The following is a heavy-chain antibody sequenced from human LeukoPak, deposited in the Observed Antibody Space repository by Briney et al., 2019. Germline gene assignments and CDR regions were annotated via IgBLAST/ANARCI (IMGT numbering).Heavy chain of an antibody. CDR1: GFTFSSYG. Sequence: GGSLRLSCAASGFTFSSYGMHWVRQAPGKGLEWVAVIWYDGSNKYYADSVKGRFTISRDNSKNTLYLQMNSLRAEDTALYYCARIAARLFYYYYMDVWGKGTTVTVSS. V-gene: IGHV3-33*01. J-gene: IGHJ6*03. CDR3: ARIAARLFYYYYMDV. CDR2: IWYDGSNK. D-gene: IGHD6-6*01.